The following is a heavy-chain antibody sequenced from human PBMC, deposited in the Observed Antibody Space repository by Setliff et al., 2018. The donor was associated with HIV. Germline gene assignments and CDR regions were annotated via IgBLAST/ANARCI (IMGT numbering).Heavy chain of an antibody. Sequence: PSETLSLTCTVSGGSISSSSYYWGWVRQAPGKGLEWVSYISRSGNTISYADSVKGRFTISIDNAKNSLYLPMNSLNAEDTAVYYCEKLVGSWVIFAGMDVWGQGTTVTVSS. D-gene: IGHD2-21*01. V-gene: IGHV3-48*04. J-gene: IGHJ6*02. CDR1: GGSISSSSYY. CDR2: ISRSGNTI. CDR3: EKLVGSWVIFAGMDV.